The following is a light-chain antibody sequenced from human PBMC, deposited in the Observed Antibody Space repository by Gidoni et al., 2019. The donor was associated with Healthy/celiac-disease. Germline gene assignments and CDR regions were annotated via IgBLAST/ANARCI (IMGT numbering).Light chain of an antibody. CDR2: LGS. Sequence: DIVMTQSPLSLPVTPGEPASISCRSSKSLLHSNGYNYLDWYLQKPGQSPQLLIYLGSNRASGVPDRVSGSGSGTDFTLKISRVEAEDVGVYYCMQALQTWTFGQGTKVEIK. CDR3: MQALQTWT. CDR1: KSLLHSNGYNY. J-gene: IGKJ1*01. V-gene: IGKV2-28*01.